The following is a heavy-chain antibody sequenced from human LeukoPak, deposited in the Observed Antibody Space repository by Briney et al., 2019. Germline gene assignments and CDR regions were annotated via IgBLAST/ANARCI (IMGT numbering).Heavy chain of an antibody. D-gene: IGHD3-22*01. V-gene: IGHV1-2*06. J-gene: IGHJ4*02. CDR2: INPNSGGT. CDR3: ARASYYYDSSGYSYYFDY. CDR1: GYTLTGYY. Sequence: ASVKVSCKASGYTLTGYYMHWVRQAPGQGLEWMGRINPNSGGTNYAQKFQGRVTMTRDTSNSTAYMELSRLRSDDTAVYYCARASYYYDSSGYSYYFDYWGQGTLVTVSS.